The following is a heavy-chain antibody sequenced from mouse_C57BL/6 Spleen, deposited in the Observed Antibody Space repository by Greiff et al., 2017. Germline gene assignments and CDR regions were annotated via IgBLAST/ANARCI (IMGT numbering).Heavy chain of an antibody. CDR1: GYTFTSYW. V-gene: IGHV1-72*01. CDR2: IDPSSGGT. CDR3: ASQMYYGSYVYFDV. J-gene: IGHJ1*03. D-gene: IGHD2-1*01. Sequence: QVQLQQPGAELVKPGASVKLSCKASGYTFTSYWMHWVKQRPGRGLEWIGRIDPSSGGTKNNEKFKSKATLTVDKPSSTAYMQLSSLTSEDSAVYYCASQMYYGSYVYFDVWGTGTTVTVSS.